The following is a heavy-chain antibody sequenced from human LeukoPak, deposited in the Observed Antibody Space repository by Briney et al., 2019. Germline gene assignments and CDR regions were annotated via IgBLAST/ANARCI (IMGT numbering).Heavy chain of an antibody. D-gene: IGHD5-12*01. J-gene: IGHJ4*02. Sequence: PGGSLRLSCAASGCTFSSYAMHWVRQAPGKGLEWVAVISSDGSKKYYVDSGKGRFTISRDNSKNTLYLQMNSLRAEDTAVYYCARDPHSGYAEYWGQGTLVTVSS. CDR1: GCTFSSYA. CDR2: ISSDGSKK. CDR3: ARDPHSGYAEY. V-gene: IGHV3-30-3*01.